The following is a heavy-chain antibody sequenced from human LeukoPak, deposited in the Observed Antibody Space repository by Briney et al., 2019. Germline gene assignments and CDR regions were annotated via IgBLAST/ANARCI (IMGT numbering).Heavy chain of an antibody. CDR2: IYYSGST. CDR1: GGSISSSSYY. V-gene: IGHV4-39*01. J-gene: IGHJ4*02. D-gene: IGHD6-13*01. CDR3: ASLRIAVAGTWYSDY. Sequence: SETLSLTCTVSGGSISSSSYYWGWIRQPPGKGLEGIGRIYYSGSTYYNPSLKSRVTMSVDTSKNQFSLKLSSVPAAETAMCYCASLRIAVAGTWYSDYWGQGNLVPISS.